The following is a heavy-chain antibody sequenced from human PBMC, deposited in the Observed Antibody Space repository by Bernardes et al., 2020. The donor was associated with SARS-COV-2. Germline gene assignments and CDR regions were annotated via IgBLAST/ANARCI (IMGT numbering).Heavy chain of an antibody. CDR1: GGSISSSNYY. V-gene: IGHV4-39*01. CDR3: AGSSCGIDCYLGGLRSWDYGMDV. D-gene: IGHD2-21*02. Sequence: SEPLSLTCTVSGGSISSSNYYWGWLRQPPGMGLEWIGSIYVSGNTYYNPSLQSRVPESVDTSKNQFSLRLSSVTAADTAVYYCAGSSCGIDCYLGGLRSWDYGMDVWGQGTTVTVSS. J-gene: IGHJ6*02. CDR2: IYVSGNT.